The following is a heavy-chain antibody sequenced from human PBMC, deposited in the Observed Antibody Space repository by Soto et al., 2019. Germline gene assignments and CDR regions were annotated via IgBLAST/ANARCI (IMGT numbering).Heavy chain of an antibody. CDR3: AREGGPYRRYAFDI. CDR2: IYYSGST. J-gene: IGHJ3*02. D-gene: IGHD2-2*02. V-gene: IGHV4-59*12. CDR1: GGSIGSYY. Sequence: SETLSLTCTVAGGSIGSYYWSWIRQPPGKGLEWIGYIYYSGSTNYNPSLKSRVTISVDTSKNQFSLKLSSVTAADTAVYYCAREGGPYRRYAFDIWGQGTMVT.